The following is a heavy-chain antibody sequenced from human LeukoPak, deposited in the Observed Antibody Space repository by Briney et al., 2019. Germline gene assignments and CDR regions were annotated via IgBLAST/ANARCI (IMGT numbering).Heavy chain of an antibody. Sequence: GGSLRLSCAASGFTFSIYSMNWVRQAPGKGLEWVSYINIDETWYPDSVKGRFTISRDNAKNSLYLQMNSLRVEDTAVYYCARGYSGSYPGQVDYWGQGTLVTVSS. CDR2: INIDET. CDR3: ARGYSGSYPGQVDY. J-gene: IGHJ4*02. V-gene: IGHV3-21*05. D-gene: IGHD1-26*01. CDR1: GFTFSIYS.